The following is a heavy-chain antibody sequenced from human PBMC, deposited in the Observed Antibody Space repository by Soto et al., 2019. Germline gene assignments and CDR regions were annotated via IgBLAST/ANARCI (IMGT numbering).Heavy chain of an antibody. CDR3: AKRGAISISVVANNWFDP. D-gene: IGHD3-22*01. CDR2: IYPGDSDT. J-gene: IGHJ5*02. Sequence: GESLKISCQASGYSFSDYWIGWVRQMPGKGLEWIGIIYPGDSDTRYSPSFQGQVTISADKSTNTAYLQWSSLKASDSAMYYCAKRGAISISVVANNWFDPWGQGTLVTVSS. V-gene: IGHV5-51*01. CDR1: GYSFSDYW.